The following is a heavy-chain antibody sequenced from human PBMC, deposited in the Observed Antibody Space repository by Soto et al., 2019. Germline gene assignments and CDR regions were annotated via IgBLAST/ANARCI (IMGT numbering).Heavy chain of an antibody. Sequence: GESLKISCKASGYTFTTSWINWVRQMPGKGLEGMGGIDPRDSFTNYSPSFQGHVTISADKSINTAYLQWSSLKASDTATYYCAGGGMGYDNWFDPWRQGTLVTVSS. D-gene: IGHD2-2*01. CDR3: AGGGMGYDNWFDP. J-gene: IGHJ5*02. CDR1: GYTFTTSW. V-gene: IGHV5-10-1*01. CDR2: IDPRDSFT.